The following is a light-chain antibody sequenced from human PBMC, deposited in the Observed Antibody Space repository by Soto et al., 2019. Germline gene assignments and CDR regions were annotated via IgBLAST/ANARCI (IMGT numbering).Light chain of an antibody. CDR1: QYINTR. J-gene: IGKJ1*01. Sequence: EIVLTQSPATLSSFPGDRVTLSCRASQYINTRLAWYQHRPGQAPRLLIYQTSIRAAGIPARFSASESGTDFTLTFSDVQPEDFALYYCHRRQSWPRTFGQGTKVDI. CDR2: QTS. V-gene: IGKV3-11*01. CDR3: HRRQSWPRT.